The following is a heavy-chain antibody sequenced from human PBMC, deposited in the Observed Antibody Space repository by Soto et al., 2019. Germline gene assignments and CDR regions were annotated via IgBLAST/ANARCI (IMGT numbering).Heavy chain of an antibody. CDR3: ARGLWNYVFQY. CDR1: GGSISSGGYS. J-gene: IGHJ1*01. CDR2: VHHTGST. V-gene: IGHV4-30-2*01. D-gene: IGHD1-7*01. Sequence: QVQLQESGSRLLKPSQTLSLTCAVSGGSISSGGYSWTWIRQPPGKGREWIGYVHHTGSTTYNPSLKTPVTMSVDRPNNQFFLTLTSAAAADSAVYYCARGLWNYVFQYWGLGILVTVSS.